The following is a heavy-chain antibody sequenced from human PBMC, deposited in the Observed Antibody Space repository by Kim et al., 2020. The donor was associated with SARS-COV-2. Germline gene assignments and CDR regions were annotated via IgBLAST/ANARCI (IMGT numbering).Heavy chain of an antibody. D-gene: IGHD1-7*01. CDR1: GFTFSSHW. V-gene: IGHV3-7*01. CDR3: ARDRYNWNYGDTFDI. CDR2: IKQDGSEK. J-gene: IGHJ3*02. Sequence: GGSLRLSCAASGFTFSSHWMNWVRQAPGKGLEWVANIKQDGSEKYYVDSVKGRFTISRDNAKNSLYLQMNSLRAEDTAVYYCARDRYNWNYGDTFDIWG.